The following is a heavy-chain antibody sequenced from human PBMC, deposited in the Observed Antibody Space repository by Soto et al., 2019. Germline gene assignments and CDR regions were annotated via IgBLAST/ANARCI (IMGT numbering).Heavy chain of an antibody. CDR1: GYTFTSYY. Sequence: QVQLVQSGAEVKKPGASVKVSCKASGYTFTSYYMHWVRQAPGQGLEWMGIINPSGGSTRYAQKFEGRVTMTRDTSTSTVYMELSSLRSEDTAGYYCARGLIYDSSGYYFDYWGQGPLVTVSS. CDR2: INPSGGST. J-gene: IGHJ4*02. V-gene: IGHV1-46*01. CDR3: ARGLIYDSSGYYFDY. D-gene: IGHD3-22*01.